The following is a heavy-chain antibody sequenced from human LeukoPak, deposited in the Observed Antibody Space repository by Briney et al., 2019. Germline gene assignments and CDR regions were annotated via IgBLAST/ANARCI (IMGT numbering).Heavy chain of an antibody. CDR2: IWYDGSNK. D-gene: IGHD4-11*01. J-gene: IGHJ4*02. CDR3: AKDSHDYSNYGFDY. Sequence: PGGSLRLSCAASGFTFSSYGMHWVRQAPGKGLEWVAVIWYDGSNKYYADSVKGRLTISRDNSKNTLYLQMNSLRAEDTAVYYCAKDSHDYSNYGFDYWGQGTLVTVSS. CDR1: GFTFSSYG. V-gene: IGHV3-33*06.